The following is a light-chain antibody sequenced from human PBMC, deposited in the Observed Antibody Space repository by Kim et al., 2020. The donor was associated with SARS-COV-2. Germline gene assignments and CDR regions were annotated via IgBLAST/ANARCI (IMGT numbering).Light chain of an antibody. Sequence: PGKTARITCGGNNIGSKSVHWYQQKPGQAPVLVIYYDSDRPSGIPERFSDANSGNTATLTISRVEAGDEADYYCQVWDSSSDHVVFGGGTKLTVL. V-gene: IGLV3-21*04. CDR2: YDS. J-gene: IGLJ2*01. CDR1: NIGSKS. CDR3: QVWDSSSDHVV.